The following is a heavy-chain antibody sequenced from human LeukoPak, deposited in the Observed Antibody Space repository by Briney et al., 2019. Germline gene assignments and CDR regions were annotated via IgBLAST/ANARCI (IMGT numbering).Heavy chain of an antibody. J-gene: IGHJ6*02. CDR3: AKELLSEKSYYYYGMDV. D-gene: IGHD1-26*01. Sequence: GGSLRLSCAASGFTFSSYGMHWVRQAPGKGLEWVAVISYDGSNKYYADSVKGRFTISRDNSKNTLYLQMNSLRAEDTAVYYCAKELLSEKSYYYYGMDVWGQGTTVTVSS. CDR2: ISYDGSNK. V-gene: IGHV3-30*18. CDR1: GFTFSSYG.